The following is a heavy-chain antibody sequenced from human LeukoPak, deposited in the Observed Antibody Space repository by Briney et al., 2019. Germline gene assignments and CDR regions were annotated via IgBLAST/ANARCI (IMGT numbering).Heavy chain of an antibody. Sequence: GGSLRLSCTASGFTFSSYSMNWVRQAPGKGLEWVSSISSSSSYIYYADSVKGRFTISRDNAKNSLYLQMNSLRAEDTAVYYCARGSVVAASWFDPWGQGTLVTVSS. D-gene: IGHD2-15*01. CDR3: ARGSVVAASWFDP. CDR1: GFTFSSYS. J-gene: IGHJ5*02. V-gene: IGHV3-21*01. CDR2: ISSSSSYI.